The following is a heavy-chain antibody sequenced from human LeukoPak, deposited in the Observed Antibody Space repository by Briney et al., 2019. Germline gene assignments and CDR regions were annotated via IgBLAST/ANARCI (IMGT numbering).Heavy chain of an antibody. CDR3: AKEERVDYYYHGMDV. D-gene: IGHD1-1*01. Sequence: GRSLRLSCAAAGFTFSSYGVHWVRQAPGKGLEWVAVISYDGSNKYYADSVKGRFTISRDNSKNTLYLQMNSLRAEDTAVYYCAKEERVDYYYHGMDVWGQGTTVTVSS. J-gene: IGHJ6*02. V-gene: IGHV3-30*18. CDR1: GFTFSSYG. CDR2: ISYDGSNK.